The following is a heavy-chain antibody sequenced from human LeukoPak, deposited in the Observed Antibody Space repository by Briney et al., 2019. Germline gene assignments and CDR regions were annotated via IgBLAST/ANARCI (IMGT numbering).Heavy chain of an antibody. J-gene: IGHJ5*02. CDR2: IWYDGSNK. Sequence: GGSLRLSCGASGFTFSGYWMSWVRQAPGKGLEWVAVIWYDGSNKYYADSVKGRFTISRDNSKNTLYLQMNSLRAEDTAVYYCAKETKKYYYDINWFDPWGQGTLVTVSS. V-gene: IGHV3-33*06. CDR1: GFTFSGYW. CDR3: AKETKKYYYDINWFDP. D-gene: IGHD3-22*01.